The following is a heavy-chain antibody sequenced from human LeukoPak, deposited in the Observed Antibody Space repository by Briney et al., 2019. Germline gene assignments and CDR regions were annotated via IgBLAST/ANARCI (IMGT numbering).Heavy chain of an antibody. V-gene: IGHV3-23*01. J-gene: IGHJ5*02. Sequence: SGGSLRLSCAASGFTFSSYAMSWVRQAPGKGLEWVSGISGSGGSTNYADSVKGRFTISRDNSKNTLYLQMNSLRAEDTAVYYCAKKSSLLRYFDWLSEDNWFDPWGQGTLVTVSS. CDR1: GFTFSSYA. CDR3: AKKSSLLRYFDWLSEDNWFDP. D-gene: IGHD3-9*01. CDR2: ISGSGGST.